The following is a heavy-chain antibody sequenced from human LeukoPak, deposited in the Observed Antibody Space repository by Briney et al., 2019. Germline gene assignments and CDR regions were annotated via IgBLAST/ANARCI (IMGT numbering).Heavy chain of an antibody. D-gene: IGHD3-9*01. CDR3: AKDDILTGYGPGAFDY. J-gene: IGHJ4*02. V-gene: IGHV3-30*18. CDR2: ISYDGSNK. Sequence: GGSLRLSCAASGFTFSSYGMHWVRQAPGKGLEWVAVISYDGSNKYYADSVKGRFTISRDNSKNTLYLQMNSLRAEDTAVYYCAKDDILTGYGPGAFDYWGQGTLVTVSS. CDR1: GFTFSSYG.